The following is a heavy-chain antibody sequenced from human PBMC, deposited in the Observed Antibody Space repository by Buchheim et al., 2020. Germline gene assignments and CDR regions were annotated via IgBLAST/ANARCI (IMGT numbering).Heavy chain of an antibody. CDR1: GFTFSSYW. V-gene: IGHV3-7*01. CDR2: IKQDGSEK. Sequence: EVQLVESGGGLVQPGGSLRLSCAASGFTFSSYWMSWVRQAPGKGLEWEANIKQDGSEKYYVDSVKGRFTISRDNAKNSLYLQMNSLRAEDTAVYYCARDSITGTIPNWFDPWGQGTL. J-gene: IGHJ5*02. D-gene: IGHD1-20*01. CDR3: ARDSITGTIPNWFDP.